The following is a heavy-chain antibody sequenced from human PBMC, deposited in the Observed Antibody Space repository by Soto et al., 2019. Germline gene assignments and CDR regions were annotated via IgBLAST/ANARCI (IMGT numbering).Heavy chain of an antibody. CDR3: AREGGAILTGYYLWY. J-gene: IGHJ4*02. V-gene: IGHV3-33*01. Sequence: QVQLVESGGGVVQPGRSLRLSCAASGFTFSSYGMHWVRQAPGKGLEWVAVIWYDGSKKYYADSVKGRFTISRDNSKNTLYLQMNSLRAEDTAVYYCAREGGAILTGYYLWYWGQGTLVTVSS. CDR1: GFTFSSYG. CDR2: IWYDGSKK. D-gene: IGHD3-9*01.